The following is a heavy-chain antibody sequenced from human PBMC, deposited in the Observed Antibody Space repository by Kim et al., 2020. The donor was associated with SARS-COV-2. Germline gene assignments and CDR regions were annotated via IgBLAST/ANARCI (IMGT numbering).Heavy chain of an antibody. CDR1: GFTFSSYW. V-gene: IGHV3-74*01. J-gene: IGHJ5*02. CDR2: INSDGSST. D-gene: IGHD3-3*01. Sequence: GGSLRLSCAASGFTFSSYWMHWVRQAPGKGLVWVSRINSDGSSTSYADSVKGRFTISRDNAKNTLYLQMNSLRAEDTAVYYCARVNEREITIFGVVIKDWFDPWGQGTLVTVSS. CDR3: ARVNEREITIFGVVIKDWFDP.